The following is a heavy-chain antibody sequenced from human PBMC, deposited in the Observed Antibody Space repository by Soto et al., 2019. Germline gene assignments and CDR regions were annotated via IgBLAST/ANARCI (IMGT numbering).Heavy chain of an antibody. D-gene: IGHD1-1*01. CDR3: ASRGDGYNWGSFEY. Sequence: XETLSLTCTFYVVSISSSSYYCGWIRQPPGKGLEWIGSIYYSGSTYYNPYLKSRVTISVDTSKNQFSLKLSSVTAADTAVYYCASRGDGYNWGSFEYWGQGTLGNVSS. V-gene: IGHV4-39*01. CDR2: IYYSGST. CDR1: VVSISSSSYY. J-gene: IGHJ4*02.